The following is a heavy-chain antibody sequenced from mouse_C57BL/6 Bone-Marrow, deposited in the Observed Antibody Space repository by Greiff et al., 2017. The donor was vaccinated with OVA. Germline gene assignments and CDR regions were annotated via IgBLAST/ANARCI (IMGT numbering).Heavy chain of an antibody. Sequence: QVQLQQSGPELVKPGASVKISCKASGYTFTDYYINWVKQRPGQGLEWIGWIFPGSGSTYYNEKFKGKATLTVDKSSSTAYMLLSSLTSEDSAVYFCAFTPYGNYPAWFAYWGQGTLVTVSA. V-gene: IGHV1-75*01. CDR1: GYTFTDYY. J-gene: IGHJ3*01. D-gene: IGHD2-1*01. CDR3: AFTPYGNYPAWFAY. CDR2: IFPGSGST.